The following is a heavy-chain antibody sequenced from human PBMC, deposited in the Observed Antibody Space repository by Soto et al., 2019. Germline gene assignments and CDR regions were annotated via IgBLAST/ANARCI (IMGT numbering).Heavy chain of an antibody. V-gene: IGHV2-5*01. J-gene: IGHJ3*02. CDR1: GFSLSTSGVG. CDR2: IYWNDDK. CDR3: AHRRHIAVVVAAGDAFDI. D-gene: IGHD2-15*01. Sequence: ESGPTLVNPTQTLTLTCTFSGFSLSTSGVGVGWIRQPPGKALEWLALIYWNDDKRYSPSLKSRLTITKDTSKNQVVLTMTNMDPVDTATYYCAHRRHIAVVVAAGDAFDIWGQGTMVTVSS.